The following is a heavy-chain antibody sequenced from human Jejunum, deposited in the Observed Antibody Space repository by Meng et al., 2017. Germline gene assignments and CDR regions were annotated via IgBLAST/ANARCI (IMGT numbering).Heavy chain of an antibody. CDR2: IYWDDDK. D-gene: IGHD6-13*01. CDR1: GFSLSTGGVG. Sequence: QITLKGSRPTLVLPTQTLTLTCTFSGFSLSTGGVGVCWLRQPPGKALECLALIYWDDDKRYNPSLKNRLTITKDTSKNQVVLTMTNVDPVHTATYYCAHRLAYSSNYNVGWFDPWGQGTLVTVSS. CDR3: AHRLAYSSNYNVGWFDP. V-gene: IGHV2-5*02. J-gene: IGHJ5*02.